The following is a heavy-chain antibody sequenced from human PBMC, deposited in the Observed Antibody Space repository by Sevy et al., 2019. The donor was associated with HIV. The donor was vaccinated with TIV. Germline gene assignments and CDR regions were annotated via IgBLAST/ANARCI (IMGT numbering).Heavy chain of an antibody. CDR2: ISGSGGST. CDR3: AKNLFGSGWYAAFDI. V-gene: IGHV3-23*01. J-gene: IGHJ3*02. D-gene: IGHD6-19*01. Sequence: GGSLRLSCAASGFTFSSYAMSWVRQTPGKGLEWVSAISGSGGSTYYADSVKGRFTISRDNSKNTLYLQMNSLRAEDTAVYYCAKNLFGSGWYAAFDIWGQGTMVTVSS. CDR1: GFTFSSYA.